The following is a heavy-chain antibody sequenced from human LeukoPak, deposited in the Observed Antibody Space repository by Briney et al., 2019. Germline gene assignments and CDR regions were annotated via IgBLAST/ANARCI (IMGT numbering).Heavy chain of an antibody. V-gene: IGHV4-34*01. Sequence: SETLSLTCAVYGGSFSGYYWSWIRQPPGKGLEWIGEINHSGSTNYNLSLKSRVTISVDTSKNQFSLKLSSVTAADTAVYYCARSFTMIVVAQGYWGQGTLVTVSS. D-gene: IGHD3-22*01. CDR2: INHSGST. CDR1: GGSFSGYY. J-gene: IGHJ4*02. CDR3: ARSFTMIVVAQGY.